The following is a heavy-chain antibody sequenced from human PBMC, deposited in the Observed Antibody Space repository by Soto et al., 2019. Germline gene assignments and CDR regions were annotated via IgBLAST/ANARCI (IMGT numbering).Heavy chain of an antibody. J-gene: IGHJ4*02. CDR3: ARPRRSYYYDSSGFDY. CDR1: GGSFSGYY. D-gene: IGHD3-22*01. CDR2: INHSGST. V-gene: IGHV4-34*01. Sequence: QVQLQQWGAGLLKPSETLSLTCAVYGGSFSGYYWSWIRQPPGKGLEWIGEINHSGSTNYNPSLKSRVTISVDTSKNQFSLKLSSVPAADTAVYYCARPRRSYYYDSSGFDYWGQGTLVTVSS.